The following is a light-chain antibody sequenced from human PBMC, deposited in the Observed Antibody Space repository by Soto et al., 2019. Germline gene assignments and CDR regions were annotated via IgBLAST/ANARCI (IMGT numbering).Light chain of an antibody. CDR2: GAS. CDR3: RQYGSSPLT. J-gene: IGKJ4*01. V-gene: IGKV3-20*01. Sequence: EIVLTQSPGTLSLSPGERATLSCRARQSVSSSYLAWYQQKPGQAPGLLIYGASSRATGIPDRFSGSGSGTDFTLTITRLEPEDFAVYFCRQYGSSPLTFDGGTKVEIK. CDR1: QSVSSSY.